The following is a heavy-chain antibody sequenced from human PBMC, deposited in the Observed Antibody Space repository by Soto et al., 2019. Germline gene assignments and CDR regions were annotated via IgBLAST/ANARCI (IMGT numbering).Heavy chain of an antibody. Sequence: EVQLLESGGGLVQPGGSLRLSCAASGFTFSSYAMSWVRQAPGKGLEWVSGMSGTGGSTHYADSAKGRFTISRDNSKNTLYLQMNSLRAEDTAVYYCAKDISDKWLDDAFDIWGQGTMVTVSS. CDR3: AKDISDKWLDDAFDI. CDR2: MSGTGGST. V-gene: IGHV3-23*01. D-gene: IGHD6-19*01. J-gene: IGHJ3*02. CDR1: GFTFSSYA.